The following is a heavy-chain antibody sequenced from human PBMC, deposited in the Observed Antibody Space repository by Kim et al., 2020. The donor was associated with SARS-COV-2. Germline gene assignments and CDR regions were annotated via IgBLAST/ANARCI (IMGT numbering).Heavy chain of an antibody. CDR2: INHSGST. J-gene: IGHJ4*02. CDR3: ARVVFSAVAGLMDY. Sequence: SETLSLTCAVYGGSFSGYYWSWIRQPPGKGLEWIGEINHSGSTNYNPSLKSRVTISVDTSKNQFSLKLSSVTAADTAVYYCARVVFSAVAGLMDYWGQGTLVTVSS. CDR1: GGSFSGYY. D-gene: IGHD6-19*01. V-gene: IGHV4-34*01.